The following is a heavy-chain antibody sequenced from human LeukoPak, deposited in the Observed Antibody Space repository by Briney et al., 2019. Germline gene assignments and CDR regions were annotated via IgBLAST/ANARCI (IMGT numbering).Heavy chain of an antibody. V-gene: IGHV1-24*01. Sequence: ASVKVSCKVSGYTLTELSMHWVRQAPGKGLEWMGGFDPEDGETIYAQKFQGRVTMTEDTSTDTAYMELGSLRSEDTAVYYCATQSPQLDAFDIWGQGTMVTVSS. CDR3: ATQSPQLDAFDI. CDR1: GYTLTELS. CDR2: FDPEDGET. J-gene: IGHJ3*02.